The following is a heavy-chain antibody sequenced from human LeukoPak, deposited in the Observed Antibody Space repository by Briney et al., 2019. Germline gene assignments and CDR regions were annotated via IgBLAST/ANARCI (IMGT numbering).Heavy chain of an antibody. J-gene: IGHJ4*02. CDR2: ISSSSSYI. V-gene: IGHV3-21*01. CDR3: ARGVLLWSELDY. CDR1: GFTFSSYS. D-gene: IGHD3-10*02. Sequence: PGGSLRLSCAASGFTFSSYSMNWVRQAPGKGLEWVSSISSSSSYIYYAESVKGRFSISRDNVDNVVHLQMSSLTNEDTAVYYCARGVLLWSELDYWGQGTLVTVSS.